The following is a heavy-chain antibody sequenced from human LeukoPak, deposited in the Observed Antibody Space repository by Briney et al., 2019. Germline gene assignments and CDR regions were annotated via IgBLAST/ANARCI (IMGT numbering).Heavy chain of an antibody. D-gene: IGHD2-2*01. CDR1: GFIFSSSR. CDR3: ARAMHPWALDY. Sequence: TGGSLRLSCASSGFIFSSSRKQGLRQAPGKGLEWVAFIRHDGSNEYYADSVKGRFTISRDNSKNMVLLQLNSLRPDDTAVYYCARAMHPWALDYWGQGTLVTVSS. V-gene: IGHV3-30*02. CDR2: IRHDGSNE. J-gene: IGHJ4*02.